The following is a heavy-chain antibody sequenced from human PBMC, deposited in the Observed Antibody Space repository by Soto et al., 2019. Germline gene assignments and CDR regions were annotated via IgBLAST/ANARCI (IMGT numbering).Heavy chain of an antibody. CDR1: GGFFSGYY. CDR3: ARGVVAVAGTFFVYY. CDR2: INHSGST. V-gene: IGHV4-34*01. J-gene: IGHJ4*02. Sequence: SETLSLTCAVYGGFFSGYYWSWIRQPPGKGLKWIGEINHSGSTNYNPSLKSRVTISVDTFKNQFSLKLSSVTAADFAVYYCARGVVAVAGTFFVYYWGQGTLVTVSS. D-gene: IGHD6-19*01.